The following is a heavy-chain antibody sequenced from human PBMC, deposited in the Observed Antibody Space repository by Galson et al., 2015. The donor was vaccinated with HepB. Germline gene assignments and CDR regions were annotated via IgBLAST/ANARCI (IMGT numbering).Heavy chain of an antibody. V-gene: IGHV4-59*01. Sequence: TLSLTCTVSGGSISSSYWSWIRQSPGKGLEWIGYIYYTGSTNYNPSLKNRVTISVDTSKNQFSLRLGSVTAADTAVYYCARAPSAIVVRYFDLWGRGTLVTVSS. CDR3: ARAPSAIVVRYFDL. CDR1: GGSISSSY. CDR2: IYYTGST. J-gene: IGHJ2*01. D-gene: IGHD3-22*01.